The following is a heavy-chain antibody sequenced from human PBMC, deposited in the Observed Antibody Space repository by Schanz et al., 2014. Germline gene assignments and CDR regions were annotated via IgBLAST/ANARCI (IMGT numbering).Heavy chain of an antibody. D-gene: IGHD3-3*01. Sequence: QVPVIQSGPEVKKPGASVKVSCTASGYTFTSFPMNWVRQAPGQGLEWVGRINTNTGNPTYAQGFTGRFVFSLDTSVGTAYLQISSLKTEDTAVYYCARDGGAYWGQGTLVTVSS. CDR3: ARDGGAY. CDR1: GYTFTSFP. J-gene: IGHJ4*02. CDR2: INTNTGNP. V-gene: IGHV7-4-1*02.